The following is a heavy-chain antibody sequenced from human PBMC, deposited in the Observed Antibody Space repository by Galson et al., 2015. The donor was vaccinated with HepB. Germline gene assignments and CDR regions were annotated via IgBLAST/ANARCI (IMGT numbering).Heavy chain of an antibody. D-gene: IGHD3-22*01. CDR3: AKDPLDGDSGAWGAFDI. CDR1: GFTFSSYA. V-gene: IGHV3-23*01. CDR2: ISGSGSST. J-gene: IGHJ3*02. Sequence: SLRLSCAASGFTFSSYAMSWVRQAPGKGLEWVSAISGSGSSTYYADSVKGRFTISRDNSKNTLYLQMSSLRDEDTAVYYCAKDPLDGDSGAWGAFDIWGQGTMVAVSS.